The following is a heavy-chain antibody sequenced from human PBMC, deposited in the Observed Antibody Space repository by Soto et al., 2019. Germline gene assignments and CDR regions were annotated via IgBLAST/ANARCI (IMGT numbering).Heavy chain of an antibody. Sequence: WGSLRLSCRASGFTFKNYAMTFFRNCPGKRLQWVSLMTGGGTTDYADSAKGRFIISRDNSKNTLSLQMHNLRADDTALYYCAKLKGGLGRFYGLDAWGQGTMVTVSS. CDR3: AKLKGGLGRFYGLDA. D-gene: IGHD3-3*01. J-gene: IGHJ6*02. V-gene: IGHV3-23*01. CDR2: MTGGGTT. CDR1: GFTFKNYA.